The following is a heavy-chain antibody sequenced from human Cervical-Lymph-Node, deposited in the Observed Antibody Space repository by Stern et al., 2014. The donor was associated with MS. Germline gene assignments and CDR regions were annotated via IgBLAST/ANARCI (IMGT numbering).Heavy chain of an antibody. CDR2: IFPIFETA. D-gene: IGHD6-13*01. CDR1: GGTFSNFA. J-gene: IGHJ4*02. Sequence: VQLVQSGAEVKKPGSSVKVSCKASGGTFSNFAISWVRQAPGQGLEWMGGIFPIFETANYIEKFQVRVTITADESTNTAYMELISLRSDDTALYFCAANAYTSSWYSEFWGQGTLVTVSS. V-gene: IGHV1-69*01. CDR3: AANAYTSSWYSEF.